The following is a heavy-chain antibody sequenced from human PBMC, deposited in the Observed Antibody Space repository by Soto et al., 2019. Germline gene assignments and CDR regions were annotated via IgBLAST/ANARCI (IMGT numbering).Heavy chain of an antibody. Sequence: EVQLVESGGGLVKPGGSLRLSCAASGFTFSNAWMSWVRQAPGKGLEWVGRIKSKTDGGTTDYAAPVKGRFTISRDDSKTTLYLQMNSLKTEDTAVYYCTTDLVVQAAKNYYMDVWGKGTTVTVSS. CDR2: IKSKTDGGTT. D-gene: IGHD2-2*01. CDR1: GFTFSNAW. CDR3: TTDLVVQAAKNYYMDV. V-gene: IGHV3-15*01. J-gene: IGHJ6*03.